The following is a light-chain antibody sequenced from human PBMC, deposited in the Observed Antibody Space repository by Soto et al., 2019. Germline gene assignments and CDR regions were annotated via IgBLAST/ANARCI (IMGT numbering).Light chain of an antibody. CDR2: EVS. CDR3: GSYTSSNTYV. CDR1: SSDVGGYIY. J-gene: IGLJ1*01. Sequence: QSALTQPASVSGSPGQSITISCTGTSSDVGGYIYVSWYQQHPGKAPKLMIYEVSNRPSGVSNRFSGSKSSNTASLTISGLQAEDGADYYCGSYTSSNTYVFGTGTKVTVL. V-gene: IGLV2-14*01.